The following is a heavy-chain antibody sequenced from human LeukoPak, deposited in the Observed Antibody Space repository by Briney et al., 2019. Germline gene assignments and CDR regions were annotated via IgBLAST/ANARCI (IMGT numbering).Heavy chain of an antibody. CDR1: GGSISGYY. CDR2: IHYSGST. Sequence: SETLSLTCTVSGGSISGYYWSWIRQPPGKGLEWIAFIHYSGSTNYNPSLKSRVTISVDTSKNQFSLKLSSVTAADTAVYYCARDRGSLGGFDYWGQGTLVTVSP. J-gene: IGHJ4*02. CDR3: ARDRGSLGGFDY. V-gene: IGHV4-59*13. D-gene: IGHD3-16*01.